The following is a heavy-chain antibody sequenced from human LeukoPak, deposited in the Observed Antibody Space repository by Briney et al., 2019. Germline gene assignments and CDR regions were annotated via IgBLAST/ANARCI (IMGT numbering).Heavy chain of an antibody. CDR3: ARARYIGYHYGDY. D-gene: IGHD5-12*01. V-gene: IGHV1-8*01. CDR2: MNPDIGNT. CDR1: GYTFSSYN. Sequence: ASVKVSCKASGYTFSSYNINWVRQATGQGLEWMGWMNPDIGNTAYARKFQGGVTMTRNTSISTAYMELSSLRSEDTGVYYCARARYIGYHYGDYWGQGTLVTVSS. J-gene: IGHJ4*02.